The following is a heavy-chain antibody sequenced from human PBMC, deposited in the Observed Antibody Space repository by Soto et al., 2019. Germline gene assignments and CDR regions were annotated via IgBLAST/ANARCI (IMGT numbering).Heavy chain of an antibody. D-gene: IGHD6-19*01. CDR2: SRNKANSYTT. J-gene: IGHJ4*02. CDR3: ARVHGSGWHFDY. Sequence: EVQLVESGGGLVQPGGSLRLSCAASGFTFSDHYMNWVRQAPGKGLEWVGGSRNKANSYTTEYAASVKGRFTFSRDDSKNSLYLQMNSLKTEDTAVYYCARVHGSGWHFDYWGQGTLVTVSS. V-gene: IGHV3-72*01. CDR1: GFTFSDHY.